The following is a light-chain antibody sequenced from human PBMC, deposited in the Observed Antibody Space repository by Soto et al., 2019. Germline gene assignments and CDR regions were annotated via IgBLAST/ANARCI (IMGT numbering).Light chain of an antibody. CDR1: QGISTY. V-gene: IGKV1-9*01. CDR3: QQFNSYPPDT. Sequence: DVQLTQSPSFLSASIGDRVTITCRASQGISTYLAWYQQKPGKAPKLLIYAASILQSGTPSRFSGSGSGTEFTLTITSLKPEDFATYYCQQFNSYPPDTFGQGTKLEIK. J-gene: IGKJ2*01. CDR2: AAS.